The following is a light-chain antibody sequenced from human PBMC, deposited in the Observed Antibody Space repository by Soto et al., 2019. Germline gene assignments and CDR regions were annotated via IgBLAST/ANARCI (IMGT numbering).Light chain of an antibody. V-gene: IGLV1-44*01. Sequence: QSVLTQPPPVSGTPGQRVTISCSGSSSNIGSNAVNWYQQLPGTAPKLLIYSNNQRPSGVPDRFSGSKSGTSASLAISGLQSEDEADYYCAAWDDSLNGVVFGGGTKLTVL. CDR3: AAWDDSLNGVV. J-gene: IGLJ2*01. CDR2: SNN. CDR1: SSNIGSNA.